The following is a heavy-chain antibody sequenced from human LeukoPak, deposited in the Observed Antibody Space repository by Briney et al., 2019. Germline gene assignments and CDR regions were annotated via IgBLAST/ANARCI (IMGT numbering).Heavy chain of an antibody. V-gene: IGHV4-59*08. CDR1: GGSLSSYC. J-gene: IGHJ4*02. CDR3: ARAYYYDSKAPYYFDY. CDR2: IYYSGNT. Sequence: NPSETLSLTCTVSGGSLSSYCWSWIRQSPRKGLEWLGYIYYSGNTNYNPSLKSRVTISVDTSKNHFSLKLGCVTAADTAVYFCARAYYYDSKAPYYFDYWGQGILVTVSS. D-gene: IGHD3-22*01.